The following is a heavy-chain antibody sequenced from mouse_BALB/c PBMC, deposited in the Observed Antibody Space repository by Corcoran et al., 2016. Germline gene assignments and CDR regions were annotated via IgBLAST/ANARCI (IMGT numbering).Heavy chain of an antibody. J-gene: IGHJ1*01. CDR1: GYTFTSYV. CDR2: INPYNDGT. CDR3: ARTSTMITRYFDV. V-gene: IGHV1S136*01. D-gene: IGHD2-4*01. Sequence: EVQLQQSGPELVKPGASVKMSCKASGYTFTSYVMHWVKQKPGQDLEWIGYINPYNDGTKYNEKFKGKATLTSDKSSSTAYMELSSLTSEDSAVYYCARTSTMITRYFDVWGAGTTVTVSS.